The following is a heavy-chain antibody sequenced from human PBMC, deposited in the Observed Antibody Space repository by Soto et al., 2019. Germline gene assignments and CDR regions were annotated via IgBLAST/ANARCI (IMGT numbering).Heavy chain of an antibody. CDR1: GGSISSGGYY. CDR3: ARVLWFGELFRAFDI. Sequence: QVQLQESGPGLVKPSQTLSLTCTVSGGSISSGGYYWSWIRQHPGKGLEWIGYIYYSGSTYYNPSLKSRVTISVDPSKNQFSLKLSSVTAADTAVYYCARVLWFGELFRAFDIWGQGTMVTVSS. V-gene: IGHV4-31*03. CDR2: IYYSGST. D-gene: IGHD3-10*01. J-gene: IGHJ3*02.